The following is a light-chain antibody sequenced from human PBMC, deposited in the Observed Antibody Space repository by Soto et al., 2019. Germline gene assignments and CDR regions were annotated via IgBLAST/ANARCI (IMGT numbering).Light chain of an antibody. CDR1: SSDVGAYNF. CDR3: SSYTSSSAHV. CDR2: DVS. J-gene: IGLJ1*01. Sequence: QSVLTQPASVSGSPGQSITISCTGTSSDVGAYNFVSWYQQHPGKVPKLMIFDVSSRPSEVSDRFSGSKSGNTASLTISWLQAEDEGYYYCSSYTSSSAHVFGSGTKLTVL. V-gene: IGLV2-14*03.